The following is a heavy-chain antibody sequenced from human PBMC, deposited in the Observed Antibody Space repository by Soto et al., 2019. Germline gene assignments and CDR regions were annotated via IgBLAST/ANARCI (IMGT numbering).Heavy chain of an antibody. CDR1: GFTLSSYA. D-gene: IGHD3-22*01. Sequence: PGGSLRLSCAASGFTLSSYAMSWVRQAPGKGLEWVSAISGSGGSTYYADSVKGRFTISRDNSKNTLYLQMNSLRAEDTAVYYCAKGRPGYDSSGYYLEYYFDYWGQGTLVTVSS. V-gene: IGHV3-23*01. CDR2: ISGSGGST. J-gene: IGHJ4*02. CDR3: AKGRPGYDSSGYYLEYYFDY.